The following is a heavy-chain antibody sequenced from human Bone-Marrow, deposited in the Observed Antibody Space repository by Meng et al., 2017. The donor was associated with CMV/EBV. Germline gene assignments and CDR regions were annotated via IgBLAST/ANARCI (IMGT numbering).Heavy chain of an antibody. Sequence: GNLVESGGGLVQPGGSLGLSCSDSGFTFSSYWMHWVRQVPGEGLMWVSRINTDGSFTSYADSVKGRFNISRDNAKNTLYLQMNSLRVDDSAVYYCGRDLTGERDLWGQGTLVTVSS. CDR3: GRDLTGERDL. V-gene: IGHV3-74*03. CDR2: INTDGSFT. J-gene: IGHJ4*02. CDR1: GFTFSSYW. D-gene: IGHD7-27*01.